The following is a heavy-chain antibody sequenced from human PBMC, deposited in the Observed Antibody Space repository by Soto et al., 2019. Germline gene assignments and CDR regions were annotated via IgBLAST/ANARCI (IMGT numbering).Heavy chain of an antibody. Sequence: ASVKVSCKASGYTFTSYYMHWVRQAPGQGLEWMGIINPSGGSTSYAQKFQGRVTMTRDTSTTTAYMELRSLRSDDTAVYYCARDRPTSSIRARDYYYAMDVWGQGTTVTVSS. CDR2: INPSGGST. J-gene: IGHJ6*02. D-gene: IGHD6-6*01. CDR1: GYTFTSYY. V-gene: IGHV1-46*01. CDR3: ARDRPTSSIRARDYYYAMDV.